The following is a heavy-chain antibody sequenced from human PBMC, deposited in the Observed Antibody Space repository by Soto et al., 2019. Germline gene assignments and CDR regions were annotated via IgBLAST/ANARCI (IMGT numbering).Heavy chain of an antibody. V-gene: IGHV1-8*01. J-gene: IGHJ5*02. CDR3: ARGGPAAGFDL. CDR1: GYTFITND. CDR2: MKPSAGDS. D-gene: IGHD6-13*01. Sequence: ASVKVSCKASGYTFITNDINWVRQASGQGLEWMGWMKPSAGDSGSDPDFQGRITMTRDTATSTAYMELSSLKFEDTAVYYCARGGPAAGFDLWGQGSLVTVSS.